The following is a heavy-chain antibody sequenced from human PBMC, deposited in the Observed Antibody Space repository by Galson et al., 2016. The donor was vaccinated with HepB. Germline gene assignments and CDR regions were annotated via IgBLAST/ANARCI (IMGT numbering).Heavy chain of an antibody. CDR2: VTYDGNEK. J-gene: IGHJ4*02. D-gene: IGHD2-15*01. Sequence: SLRLSCAASGFTFSSCGMHWVRQAPGKGLQWVAVVTYDGNEKPYADSVKGRFTISRDISKNTLYLQMNSLRAEDTGVYYCVKEARSGGYRSADYWGQGTLVTVSS. CDR3: VKEARSGGYRSADY. V-gene: IGHV3-30*18. CDR1: GFTFSSCG.